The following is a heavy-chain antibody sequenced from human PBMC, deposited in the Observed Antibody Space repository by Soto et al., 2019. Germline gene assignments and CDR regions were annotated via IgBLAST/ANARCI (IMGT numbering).Heavy chain of an antibody. CDR2: ISSSGGKT. CDR1: GFTFSASA. CDR3: ARGREVVPADEYYYYYGMDV. J-gene: IGHJ6*02. V-gene: IGHV3-23*01. Sequence: GGSLRLSCAASGFTFSASAMTWVRRAPGKGLEWVSTISSSGGKTHYADSVKGRFTISRDNSKNSLYLQMNGLRAEDTAVYYCARGREVVPADEYYYYYGMDVWGQGTTVTVSS. D-gene: IGHD2-2*01.